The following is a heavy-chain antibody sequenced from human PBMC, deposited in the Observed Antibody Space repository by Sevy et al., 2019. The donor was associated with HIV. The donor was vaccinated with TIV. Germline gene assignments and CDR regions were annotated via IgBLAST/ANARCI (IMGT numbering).Heavy chain of an antibody. CDR2: ISYDGNNK. CDR3: AKELLSDTDY. D-gene: IGHD2-15*01. V-gene: IGHV3-30-3*01. J-gene: IGHJ4*02. Sequence: GGSLRLSCAASGFTITGKAVHWVRQAPGKGLEWVAVISYDGNNKNYADSVKGRFNISRDKSKNVVYLELNSLRAEDTAVYYCAKELLSDTDYWGQGTLVTVSS. CDR1: GFTITGKA.